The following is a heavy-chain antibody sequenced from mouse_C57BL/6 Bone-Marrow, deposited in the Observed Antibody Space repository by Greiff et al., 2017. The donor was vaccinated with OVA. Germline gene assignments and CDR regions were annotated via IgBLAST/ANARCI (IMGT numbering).Heavy chain of an antibody. Sequence: QVQLQQPGAELVKPGASVKMSCKASGYTFTSFWITWVKQRPGQGLEWIGDIYPGSGSTNYNEKFKSKATLTVDTSSSTAYMQLSSLTSEDSAVYYCARQLLRSAWFAYWGQGTLVTVSA. CDR2: IYPGSGST. J-gene: IGHJ3*01. V-gene: IGHV1-55*01. D-gene: IGHD1-1*01. CDR1: GYTFTSFW. CDR3: ARQLLRSAWFAY.